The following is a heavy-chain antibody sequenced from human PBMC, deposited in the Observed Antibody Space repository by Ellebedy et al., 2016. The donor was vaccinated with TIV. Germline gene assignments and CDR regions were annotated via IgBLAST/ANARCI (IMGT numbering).Heavy chain of an antibody. V-gene: IGHV3-48*02. Sequence: GESLKISXAASGFTFNNYPMNWVRQAPGKGLDWVSYISPSGTTIYYADSVKGRFTISRDNAKNSLYLQMNSLRDEDTAVYYCVRSTVNNMWGQGTLVIVSS. CDR3: VRSTVNNM. D-gene: IGHD4-17*01. CDR1: GFTFNNYP. J-gene: IGHJ4*02. CDR2: ISPSGTTI.